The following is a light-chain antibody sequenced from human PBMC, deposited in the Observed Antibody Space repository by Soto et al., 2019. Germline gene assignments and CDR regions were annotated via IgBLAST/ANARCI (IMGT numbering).Light chain of an antibody. CDR3: CSQAASSAV. J-gene: IGLJ1*01. Sequence: QSALTAPRPVSGSPGQSVTISCTGTRSDVGGYNYVSWYQKHPGKAPKLMIYDVTPRPSGVPDRCSGSKSGNTASLTISGLQAEDEADYYCCSQAASSAVFGTGTKVTVL. V-gene: IGLV2-11*01. CDR1: RSDVGGYNY. CDR2: DVT.